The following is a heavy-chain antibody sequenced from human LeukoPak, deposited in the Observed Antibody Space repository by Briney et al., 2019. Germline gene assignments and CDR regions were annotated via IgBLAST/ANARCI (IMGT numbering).Heavy chain of an antibody. V-gene: IGHV3-74*01. CDR1: GFTFSSYW. J-gene: IGHJ4*02. CDR2: INSDGSST. CDR3: ARDIDLTYYDSVGFYY. Sequence: GGSLRLSCAASGFTFSSYWMHWVRQAPGKGLVRVSRINSDGSSTIYADSVKGRFTISRDNAKNTLYLQMNSLRAEDTAVYYCARDIDLTYYDSVGFYYWGQGTLVTVSS. D-gene: IGHD3-22*01.